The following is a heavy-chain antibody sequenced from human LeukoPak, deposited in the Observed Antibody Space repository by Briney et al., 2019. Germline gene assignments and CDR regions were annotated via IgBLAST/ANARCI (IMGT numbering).Heavy chain of an antibody. CDR1: GFTFSSYA. V-gene: IGHV3-23*01. J-gene: IGHJ3*02. D-gene: IGHD4-23*01. CDR2: ISVSGGST. Sequence: GGSLRLSCAASGFTFSSYAMSWVRQAPGKGLEWVSAISVSGGSTHYADSVKGRFTSSIDDAKETLFLQMNSLTAEDTAVYYCLTIVETPIDAFDIWGQGAMVTVSS. CDR3: LTIVETPIDAFDI.